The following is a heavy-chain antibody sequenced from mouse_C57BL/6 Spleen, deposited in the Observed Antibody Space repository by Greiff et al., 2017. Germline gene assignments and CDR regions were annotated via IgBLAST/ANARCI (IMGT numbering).Heavy chain of an antibody. Sequence: VQLQQPGAELVKPGASVKLSCKASGYTFTSYWMHWVKQRPGQGLEWIGMIHPNSGSTNYNEKFKSKATLTVDKSSSTAYMQLSSLTSEDSAVYYCAGYDGYGYFDVWGTGTTVTVSS. V-gene: IGHV1-64*01. CDR2: IHPNSGST. D-gene: IGHD2-3*01. CDR1: GYTFTSYW. CDR3: AGYDGYGYFDV. J-gene: IGHJ1*03.